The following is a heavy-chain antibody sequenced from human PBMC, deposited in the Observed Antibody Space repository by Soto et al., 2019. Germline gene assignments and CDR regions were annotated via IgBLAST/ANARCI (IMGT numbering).Heavy chain of an antibody. CDR3: ARDGLGFGELEENWFDP. J-gene: IGHJ5*02. D-gene: IGHD3-10*01. CDR1: GGSISSYY. Sequence: SETLSLTCTVSGGSISSYYWSWIRQPPGKGLEWIGYIYYSGSTNYNPSLKSRVTISVDTSKNQFSLKLSSVTAADTAVYYCARDGLGFGELEENWFDPWGQGTLVTVSS. V-gene: IGHV4-59*01. CDR2: IYYSGST.